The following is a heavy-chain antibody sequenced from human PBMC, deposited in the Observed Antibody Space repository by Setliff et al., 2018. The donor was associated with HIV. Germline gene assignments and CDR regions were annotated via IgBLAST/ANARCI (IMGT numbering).Heavy chain of an antibody. D-gene: IGHD6-13*01. CDR3: AKDLGSSWSPFDY. V-gene: IGHV4-38-2*02. CDR1: GYSISSGYY. Sequence: PSETLSLTCAVSGYSISSGYYWGWIRQPPGKGLEWIGSIYHSGSTYYKSSLKSRVTISVDTSKNQFSLKLSSVTAADIALYYCAKDLGSSWSPFDYWGQGTLVTVS. J-gene: IGHJ4*02. CDR2: IYHSGST.